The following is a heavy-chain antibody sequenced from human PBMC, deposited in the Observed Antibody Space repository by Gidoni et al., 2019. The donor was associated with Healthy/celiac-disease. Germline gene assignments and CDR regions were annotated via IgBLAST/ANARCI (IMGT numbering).Heavy chain of an antibody. D-gene: IGHD6-13*01. CDR3: ASKWCVRSSSWYGWFDP. J-gene: IGHJ5*02. CDR2: IYHSGST. V-gene: IGHV4-38-2*02. Sequence: QVQLPESGPGLVKPSETLSLPCTVSGSSISSGSYWGWIRQPPGKGLEWIGSIYHSGSTYYNPSLKSRVTISVDTSKNQFSLKLSSVTAADTAVYYCASKWCVRSSSWYGWFDPWGQGTLVTVSS. CDR1: GSSISSGSY.